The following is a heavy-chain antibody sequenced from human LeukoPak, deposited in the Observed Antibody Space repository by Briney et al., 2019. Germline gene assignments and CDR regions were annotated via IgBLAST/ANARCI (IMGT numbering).Heavy chain of an antibody. D-gene: IGHD3-16*02. CDR2: IIPIFGTA. CDR3: AGVPYDYVWGSYRLGPLWY. V-gene: IGHV1-69*05. Sequence: GASVKVSCKASGGTFSSYAISWVRQAPGQGLEWTGRIIPIFGTANYAQKFQGRVTITTDESTSTAYMELSSLRSEDTAVYYCAGVPYDYVWGSYRLGPLWYWGQGTLVTVSS. CDR1: GGTFSSYA. J-gene: IGHJ4*02.